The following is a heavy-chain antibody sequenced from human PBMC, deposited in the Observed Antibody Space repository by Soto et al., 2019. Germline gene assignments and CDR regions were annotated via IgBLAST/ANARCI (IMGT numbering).Heavy chain of an antibody. CDR1: SGSISTGNW. CDR2: IYYTGAT. D-gene: IGHD6-13*01. CDR3: AIVFSSGSCWMYYFDF. J-gene: IGHJ4*02. V-gene: IGHV4-4*02. Sequence: QVELQESGPRLVKSSGTLSLTCEVSSGSISTGNWWSWVRQPPGKALEWIGEIYYTGATTYNPSPKSSVTLTRDKFKDQFSLILTSATAADTAVYYCAIVFSSGSCWMYYFDFWGQGILVSVSS.